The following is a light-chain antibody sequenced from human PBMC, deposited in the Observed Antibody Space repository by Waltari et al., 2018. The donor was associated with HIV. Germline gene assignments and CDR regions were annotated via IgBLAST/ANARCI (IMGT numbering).Light chain of an antibody. Sequence: QSVLTQPPSVSGVPGQRVTISCTGSSSNIGAGYFVHWYQQLPGTAPTLLIYSDINRPSGVPDRFSGTKSGNSASLAITGLRAEDEADYYCQSYDRSLSASVFGGGTKLTVL. CDR3: QSYDRSLSASV. J-gene: IGLJ3*02. V-gene: IGLV1-40*01. CDR1: SSNIGAGYF. CDR2: SDI.